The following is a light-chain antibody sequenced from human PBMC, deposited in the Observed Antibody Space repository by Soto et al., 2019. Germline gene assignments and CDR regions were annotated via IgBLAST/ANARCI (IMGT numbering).Light chain of an antibody. CDR2: DSN. J-gene: IGLJ1*01. V-gene: IGLV1-40*01. Sequence: QSVLTQPPSVSGAPGQRVTISCTGSSSNIGAGRDVHWYRQLPGAAPKFLISDSNHRPSGVPDRFSVSESGASASLAITGLRAEDEGDDFYQSYGTSLSGLAVFGTGTKLTVL. CDR1: SSNIGAGRD. CDR3: QSYGTSLSGLAV.